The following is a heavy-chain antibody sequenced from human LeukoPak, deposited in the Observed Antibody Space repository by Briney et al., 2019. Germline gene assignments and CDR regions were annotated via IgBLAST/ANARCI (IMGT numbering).Heavy chain of an antibody. D-gene: IGHD2-2*01. CDR2: IYTSGST. Sequence: SETLSLTCTVSGGSISSYYWSWIRQPAGKGLEWIGRIYTSGSTNYNPSLKSRVTMSVDTSKNQFSLKLSSVTAVDTAVYYCAREPTYCSSTSCYYFDYWGQGTLVTVSS. V-gene: IGHV4-4*07. J-gene: IGHJ4*02. CDR1: GGSISSYY. CDR3: AREPTYCSSTSCYYFDY.